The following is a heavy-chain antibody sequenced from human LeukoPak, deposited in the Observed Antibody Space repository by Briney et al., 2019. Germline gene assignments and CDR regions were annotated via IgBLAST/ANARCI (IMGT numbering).Heavy chain of an antibody. D-gene: IGHD3-3*01. CDR1: GYTFTSYY. CDR3: ARGSPTIFGVVYWFDP. CDR2: INPSGGST. V-gene: IGHV1-46*01. J-gene: IGHJ5*02. Sequence: ASVKVSCKASGYTFTSYYMHWVRQAPGQGLEWMGIINPSGGSTSYAQKFQGRVTMTRDTSTSTVYVELSSLRSEDTAVYYCARGSPTIFGVVYWFDPWGQGTLVTVSS.